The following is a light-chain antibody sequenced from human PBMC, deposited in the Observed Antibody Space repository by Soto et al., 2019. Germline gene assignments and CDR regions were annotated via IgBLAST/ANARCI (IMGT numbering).Light chain of an antibody. V-gene: IGLV1-44*01. J-gene: IGLJ3*02. CDR2: NNN. CDR1: RSNIGNNA. CDR3: ATWDDSLNGRGV. Sequence: QSVLTQTPSASGTPGQTVTISCSGSRSNIGNNAVSWYQQFPGTAPKLLIYNNNQRPSGVPDRFSGSKSGTSASLAISGLQSEDEADYYCATWDDSLNGRGVFGGGTKLTVL.